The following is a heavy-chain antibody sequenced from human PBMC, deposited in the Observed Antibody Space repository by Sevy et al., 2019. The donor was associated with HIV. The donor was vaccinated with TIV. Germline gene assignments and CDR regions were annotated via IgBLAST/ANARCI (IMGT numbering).Heavy chain of an antibody. CDR3: AREGCTKPHDY. CDR1: GFTFSKYS. J-gene: IGHJ4*02. V-gene: IGHV3-23*01. D-gene: IGHD2-8*01. CDR2: FSFGCGEI. Sequence: GGSLRLFCAASGFTFSKYSMSWVRQPPGKGLEWVSTFSFGCGEINYAHSVKGRFTNSRDNSKSSVYLQMNNLRPEDTAVYYCAREGCTKPHDYWGQGTLVTVSS.